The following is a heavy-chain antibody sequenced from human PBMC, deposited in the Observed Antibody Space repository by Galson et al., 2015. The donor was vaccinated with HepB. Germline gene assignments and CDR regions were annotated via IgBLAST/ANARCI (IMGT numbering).Heavy chain of an antibody. Sequence: SLRLSCAASGFTFSSYSMNWVRQAPGKGLEWVSSISSSSNYIYYADSVKGRFTISRDNANNSLYLQMNSLRAEDTAVYYCARDQPRIAASGGDYWGQGTLVTVSS. D-gene: IGHD6-13*01. J-gene: IGHJ4*02. CDR3: ARDQPRIAASGGDY. V-gene: IGHV3-21*01. CDR2: ISSSSNYI. CDR1: GFTFSSYS.